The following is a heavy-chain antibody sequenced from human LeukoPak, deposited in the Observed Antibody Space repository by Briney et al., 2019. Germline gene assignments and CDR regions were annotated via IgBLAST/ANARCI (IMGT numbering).Heavy chain of an antibody. CDR2: VYYTGTT. J-gene: IGHJ4*02. CDR3: TRLDDYNSGWWTIDY. Sequence: ASETLSLTCTVSGGSISSSSYYWGWIRQPPGKGLEWIGTVYYTGTTYNNPSLKSRITISVGTSKNQFSLNLSSATAADTAVYYCTRLDDYNSGWWTIDYWGQGTLVTVSS. V-gene: IGHV4-39*01. CDR1: GGSISSSSYY. D-gene: IGHD6-19*01.